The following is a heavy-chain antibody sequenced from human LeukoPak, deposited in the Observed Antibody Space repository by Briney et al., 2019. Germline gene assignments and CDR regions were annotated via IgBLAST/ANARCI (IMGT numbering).Heavy chain of an antibody. Sequence: SETLSLTCAVSGGSISSSNWWSWVRQPPGKGLEWIGEIYHSGSTNYNPSLKNRVTISLDTSKNQFSLKLSSVTAADTAVYYCVRSFRYNWFDPWGQGTLVTVSS. CDR3: VRSFRYNWFDP. D-gene: IGHD3-10*01. CDR1: GGSISSSNW. J-gene: IGHJ5*02. CDR2: IYHSGST. V-gene: IGHV4-4*02.